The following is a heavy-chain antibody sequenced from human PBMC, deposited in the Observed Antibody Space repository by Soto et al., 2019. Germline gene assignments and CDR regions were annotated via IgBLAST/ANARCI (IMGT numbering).Heavy chain of an antibody. D-gene: IGHD5-12*01. J-gene: IGHJ5*02. CDR2: IGGTGSKE. Sequence: QVQLLESGGGVVQPGGSLRLSCVESGLTFSGLGMKFSSYGMEWVRQAPGKGLEWVALIGGTGSKEEYADSVKGRFTISRDNSKNTVYLQMSSLRVEDTGVYYCARHRMPYSDYEPSRAWGPGTLVTVSS. V-gene: IGHV3-33*01. CDR1: GLTFSGLGMKFSSYG. CDR3: ARHRMPYSDYEPSRA.